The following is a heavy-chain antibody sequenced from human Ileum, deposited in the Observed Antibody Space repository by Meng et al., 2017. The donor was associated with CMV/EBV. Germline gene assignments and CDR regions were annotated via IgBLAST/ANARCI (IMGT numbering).Heavy chain of an antibody. V-gene: IGHV3-48*03. CDR1: GFNFSKIE. J-gene: IGHJ5*02. CDR2: ISSSGDRT. CDR3: TNSVGQWLSYFAP. Sequence: GGSLRLSCAASGFNFSKIEVNWVCRAPRKGLEWLSYISSSGDRTYYAESVKGRFTVSRDNAKNSLYLQMNSLRAEDTAVYYCTNSVGQWLSYFAPWGQGTLVTVSS. D-gene: IGHD6-19*01.